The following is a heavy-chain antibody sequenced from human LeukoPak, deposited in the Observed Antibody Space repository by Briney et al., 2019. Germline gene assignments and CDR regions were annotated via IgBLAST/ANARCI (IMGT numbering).Heavy chain of an antibody. J-gene: IGHJ5*02. V-gene: IGHV3-74*01. D-gene: IGHD2-15*01. CDR3: VRGGASTWS. CDR2: INDDGSST. Sequence: GGSLRLSCAASGFTFKLYWMHWVRQAPGKGPVWVSRINDDGSSTSYADSVKGRFTISRDDAKNTLYPQMNSLRAEDTAVYYCVRGGASTWSWGQGTLVTVSS. CDR1: GFTFKLYW.